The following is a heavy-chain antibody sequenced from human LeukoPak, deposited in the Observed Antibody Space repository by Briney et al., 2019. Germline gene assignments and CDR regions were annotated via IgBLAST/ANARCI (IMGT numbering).Heavy chain of an antibody. CDR1: GFTFSSYW. J-gene: IGHJ6*03. CDR2: IKQDGSEK. Sequence: PGGSLRLSCAASGFTFSSYWMSWVRQAPGKGLEWVANIKQDGSEKYYVDSAKGRFTISRDNAKNSLYLQMNSLRAEDTAVYYCARGRDSSGYYSYYYYYYMDVWGKGTTVTVSS. CDR3: ARGRDSSGYYSYYYYYYMDV. D-gene: IGHD3-22*01. V-gene: IGHV3-7*01.